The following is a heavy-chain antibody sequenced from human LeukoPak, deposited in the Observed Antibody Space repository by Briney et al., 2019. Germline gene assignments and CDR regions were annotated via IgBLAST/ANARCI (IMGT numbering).Heavy chain of an antibody. CDR3: ARFSRSGDYVSDYYYGMDV. CDR1: GGSFSGYY. Sequence: SETLSLTCAVYGGSFSGYYWSWIRQPPGKGLEWIGEINHSGSTNYNPSLKSRVTISVDTSKNQFSLKLSSVTAADTAVYYCARFSRSGDYVSDYYYGMDVWGQGTTVTVSS. V-gene: IGHV4-34*01. D-gene: IGHD4-17*01. J-gene: IGHJ6*02. CDR2: INHSGST.